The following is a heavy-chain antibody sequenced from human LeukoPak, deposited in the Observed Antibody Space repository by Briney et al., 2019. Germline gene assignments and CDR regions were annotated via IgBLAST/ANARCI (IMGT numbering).Heavy chain of an antibody. Sequence: SVKVSCKASGGTFSSYAISWVRQAPGQGLEWMGRIIPILGIANYAQKFQGRVTITADESTSTAYMELSSLRSEDTAVYYCASGGYSYDERFDPWGQGTLVTVSS. CDR3: ASGGYSYDERFDP. J-gene: IGHJ5*02. V-gene: IGHV1-69*04. D-gene: IGHD5-18*01. CDR2: IIPILGIA. CDR1: GGTFSSYA.